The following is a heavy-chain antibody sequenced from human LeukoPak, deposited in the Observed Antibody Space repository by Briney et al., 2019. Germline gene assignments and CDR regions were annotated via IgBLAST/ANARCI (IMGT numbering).Heavy chain of an antibody. Sequence: SETLSLTCGVHGGSFSGYHWSWIRQPPGKGLEWIGEINHSGSTNYNSSLKSRVTISVDTSKNQFSLKLSSVTAADTAVYYCARSSNLGDNWVDPWGQGTLVTVSS. CDR2: INHSGST. D-gene: IGHD2-2*01. J-gene: IGHJ5*02. V-gene: IGHV4-34*01. CDR3: ARSSNLGDNWVDP. CDR1: GGSFSGYH.